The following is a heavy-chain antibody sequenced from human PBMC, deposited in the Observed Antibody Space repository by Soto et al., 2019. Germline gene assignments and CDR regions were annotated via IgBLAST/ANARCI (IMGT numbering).Heavy chain of an antibody. CDR3: TTDDQQQLAPMTLGGMDV. CDR2: IKSKTDGGTT. J-gene: IGHJ6*02. V-gene: IGHV3-15*05. D-gene: IGHD6-13*01. CDR1: GFTFSNAW. Sequence: SGGSLRLSCAASGFTFSNAWMSWVRQAPGKGLEWVGRIKSKTDGGTTDYAAPVKGRFTISRDDSKNTLYLQMNSLKTEDTAVYYCTTDDQQQLAPMTLGGMDVWGQGTTVTVSS.